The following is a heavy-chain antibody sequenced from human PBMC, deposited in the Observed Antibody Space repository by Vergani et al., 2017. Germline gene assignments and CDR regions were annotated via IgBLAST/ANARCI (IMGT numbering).Heavy chain of an antibody. J-gene: IGHJ5*02. Sequence: EVQLVESGGGLVQPGRSLRLSCTASGFTFGDYAMSWFRQAPGKGLEWVGFIRSKAYGGTTEYAASVKGRFTISRDDSKSIAYLQMNSLKTEDTAVYYCNPPSVMDILTGSARTENWFDPWGQGTLVTVSS. CDR1: GFTFGDYA. CDR3: NPPSVMDILTGSARTENWFDP. CDR2: IRSKAYGGTT. D-gene: IGHD3-9*01. V-gene: IGHV3-49*03.